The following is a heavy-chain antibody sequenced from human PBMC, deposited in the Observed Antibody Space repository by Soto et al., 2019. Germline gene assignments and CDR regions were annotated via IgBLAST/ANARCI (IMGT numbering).Heavy chain of an antibody. J-gene: IGHJ3*02. CDR2: IKQAGSEK. CDR1: GFTFSSYW. D-gene: IGHD3-10*01. CDR3: AGVGWFRELTFFPPDAVYI. V-gene: IGHV3-7*01. Sequence: EVQLVESGGGLVQTGGSLRLSCAASGFTFSSYWMSGVRQAPGKGLVWVANIKQAGSEKYYVDSVKGRFTISRDNAKTSLYLQMNSRRAEDTAVYDCAGVGWFRELTFFPPDAVYIWCQGTMVTVYS.